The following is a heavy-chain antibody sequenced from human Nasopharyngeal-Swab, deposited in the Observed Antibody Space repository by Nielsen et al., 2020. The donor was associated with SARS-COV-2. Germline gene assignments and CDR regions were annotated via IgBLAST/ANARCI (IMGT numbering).Heavy chain of an antibody. CDR1: GFSFRTYS. Sequence: GESLKISCAASGFSFRTYSMNWVRQAPGKGLEWVSSISSSSSYIYYGDSMKGRFTISRDNAKNTLYLQMNSLRAEDTAVYYCASGMVLEWLPTYWYFDLWGRGTLVPVSS. CDR3: ASGMVLEWLPTYWYFDL. J-gene: IGHJ2*01. D-gene: IGHD3-3*01. V-gene: IGHV3-21*01. CDR2: ISSSSSYI.